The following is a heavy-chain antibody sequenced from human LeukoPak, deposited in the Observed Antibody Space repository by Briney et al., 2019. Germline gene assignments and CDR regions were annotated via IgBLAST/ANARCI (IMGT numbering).Heavy chain of an antibody. D-gene: IGHD3-22*01. V-gene: IGHV3-53*01. J-gene: IGHJ2*01. Sequence: GGSLRLSCTASGFSVSSNHMSWVRQAPGKGLEWVSLMYGGGATSYAESVKGRFTLSRDNSKNTLFFEMNSLRAEDTAVYYCARLAAGYWYFDLWGHGTLVTVSS. CDR1: GFSVSSNH. CDR2: MYGGGAT. CDR3: ARLAAGYWYFDL.